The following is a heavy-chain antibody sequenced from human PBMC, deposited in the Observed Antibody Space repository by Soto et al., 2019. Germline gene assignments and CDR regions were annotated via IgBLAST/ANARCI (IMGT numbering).Heavy chain of an antibody. V-gene: IGHV3-30*03. J-gene: IGHJ4*02. CDR3: LCPAGIVGATDRHRVNY. CDR1: GFTFSSYG. D-gene: IGHD1-26*01. Sequence: GGSLRLSCAAPGFTFSSYGMHWVRQAPGKGMEWVAVISYYGRNKCYADRLKGRFIIHRDKSKNTRYLRMNSVRAEAMTVYYCLCPAGIVGATDRHRVNYCGQGRLVTVT. CDR2: ISYYGRNK.